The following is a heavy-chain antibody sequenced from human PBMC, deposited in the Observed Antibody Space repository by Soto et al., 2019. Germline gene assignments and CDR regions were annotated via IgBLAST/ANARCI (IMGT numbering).Heavy chain of an antibody. J-gene: IGHJ4*02. CDR2: INGDGSAT. Sequence: EVQLVESGGGLVQPGGSLRLSCAASGFTFSGSWMHWVHQAPGKGLVWVSRINGDGSATSYADFVKGRFTISRDDAKNTLFLQMNGLRAEDTAVYYCARGIFGSGTANDYWGQGTLVTVSS. D-gene: IGHD3-10*01. CDR3: ARGIFGSGTANDY. V-gene: IGHV3-74*01. CDR1: GFTFSGSW.